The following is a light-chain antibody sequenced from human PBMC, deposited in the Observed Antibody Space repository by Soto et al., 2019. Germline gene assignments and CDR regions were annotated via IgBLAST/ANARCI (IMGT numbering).Light chain of an antibody. CDR3: QQYGSSPGT. J-gene: IGKJ1*01. V-gene: IGKV3-20*01. CDR1: QSVSSSY. Sequence: EIVLTQSPGTLSLSPGERATLSCRASQSVSSSYLAWYQQKTGQAPRLLIYGASSRATGLPDRFSGSGSGTDFTLTISRLEPEDFAVYYCQQYGSSPGTFGQGTKVEIK. CDR2: GAS.